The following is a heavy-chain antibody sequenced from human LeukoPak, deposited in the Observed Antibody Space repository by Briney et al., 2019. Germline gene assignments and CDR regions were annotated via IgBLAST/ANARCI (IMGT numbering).Heavy chain of an antibody. J-gene: IGHJ4*02. CDR3: AKDLRTYCTNGVCYPGYFDY. CDR2: IWSDGSNK. Sequence: GGSLRLSCAASGFTFSSYGMHWVRQAPGKGLEWAAVIWSDGSNKYYADSVKGRFTISRDNSGNTLYLQMNSLRAEDTAVYYCAKDLRTYCTNGVCYPGYFDYWGQGTLVTVSS. V-gene: IGHV3-33*06. D-gene: IGHD2-8*01. CDR1: GFTFSSYG.